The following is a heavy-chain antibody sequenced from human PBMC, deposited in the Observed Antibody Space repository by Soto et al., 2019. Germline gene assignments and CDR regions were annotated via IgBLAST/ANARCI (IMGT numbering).Heavy chain of an antibody. CDR3: ARLTLKVTTPNNFYYYYYMVV. V-gene: IGHV4-59*08. CDR2: IYYSGST. Sequence: PSETLSLTCTVSGGSISSYYWSWIRQPPGKGLEWIGYIYYSGSTNYNPSLKSRVTISVDTSKNQFSLKLSSVTAADTAVYYCARLTLKVTTPNNFYYYYYMVVWGKGTTVTVSS. J-gene: IGHJ6*03. D-gene: IGHD4-4*01. CDR1: GGSISSYY.